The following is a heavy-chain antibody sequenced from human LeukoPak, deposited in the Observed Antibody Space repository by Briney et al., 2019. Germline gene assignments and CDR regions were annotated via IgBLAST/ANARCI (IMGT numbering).Heavy chain of an antibody. CDR3: ARDRGDKNFDY. CDR1: GFTFNIFD. Sequence: GKSLRLSCAASGFTFNIFDMHWVRQAPGKGLDWVAFLKYDGGIKDYADFVKDRFTISRDNSKNTLYLQLNSLRVEDTAVYYCARDRGDKNFDYWAREQWSPSP. V-gene: IGHV3-33*01. D-gene: IGHD2-21*02. J-gene: IGHJ4*02. CDR2: LKYDGGIK.